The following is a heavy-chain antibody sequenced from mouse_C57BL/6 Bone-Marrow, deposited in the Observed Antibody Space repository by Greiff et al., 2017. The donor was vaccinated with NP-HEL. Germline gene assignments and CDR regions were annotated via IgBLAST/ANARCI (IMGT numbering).Heavy chain of an antibody. V-gene: IGHV14-4*01. CDR2: IDPENGDT. CDR1: GFNIKDDY. Sequence: VQLQQSGAELVRPGASVKLSCTASGFNIKDDYMHWVKQRPEQGLEWIGWIDPENGDTEYASKFQGKATITADTPSNTAYLQLSSLTSEDTAVYYCTENSYFDYWGQGTTLTVSS. J-gene: IGHJ2*01. CDR3: TENSYFDY.